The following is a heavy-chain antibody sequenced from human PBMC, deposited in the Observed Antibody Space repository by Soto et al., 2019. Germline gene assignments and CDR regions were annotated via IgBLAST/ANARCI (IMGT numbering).Heavy chain of an antibody. Sequence: EVQLVESGGGLVQPGGSLRLSCAASGFTFSSDWLHWVRQAPGKGLVWVSRINSDGTSTSYADSVKGRFTISRDNAKNTLYPKMNSLRAEDTAVYYCASTVVTGYWGQGTPVTVSS. D-gene: IGHD2-15*01. CDR2: INSDGTST. V-gene: IGHV3-74*01. CDR3: ASTVVTGY. J-gene: IGHJ4*02. CDR1: GFTFSSDW.